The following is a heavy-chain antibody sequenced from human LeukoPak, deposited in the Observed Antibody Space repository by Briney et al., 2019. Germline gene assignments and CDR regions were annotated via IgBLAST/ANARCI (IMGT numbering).Heavy chain of an antibody. CDR1: GYTFTGYY. Sequence: ASVKVSCKVSGYTFTGYYMHWVRQAPGQGLEWMGWINPNSGGTNYAQKFQGRVTMTRDTSISTAYMELSRLRSDDTAVYYCARIGVQLWVDTPDYWGQGTLVTVSS. J-gene: IGHJ4*02. CDR2: INPNSGGT. D-gene: IGHD5-18*01. CDR3: ARIGVQLWVDTPDY. V-gene: IGHV1-2*02.